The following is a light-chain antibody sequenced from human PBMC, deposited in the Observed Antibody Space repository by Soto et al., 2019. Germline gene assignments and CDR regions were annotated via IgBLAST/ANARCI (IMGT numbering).Light chain of an antibody. CDR1: QSISLS. J-gene: IGKJ1*01. Sequence: DIQMTQSPSTLSASVGDRVTITCRASQSISLSLAWHQQKPGKAPKPLMYKASSLESGAPSRFSGSGSGTEFTLTISSLQPDDFATYYCQQYRYFPRTCGQGTKVEIK. V-gene: IGKV1-5*03. CDR2: KAS. CDR3: QQYRYFPRT.